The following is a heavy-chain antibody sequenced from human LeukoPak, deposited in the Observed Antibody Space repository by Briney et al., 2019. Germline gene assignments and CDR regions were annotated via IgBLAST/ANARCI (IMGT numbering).Heavy chain of an antibody. J-gene: IGHJ4*02. CDR3: AREVITNDYGLKHY. CDR2: INPNSCGT. Sequence: ASVKVSCKASGYTFTGYYRHWVRQAPGQGLEWMGCINPNSCGTNYPQKCQGKVTLTRDTSISTAYMELSRLRSDDTAVYYCAREVITNDYGLKHYWGQGPLVPVSS. V-gene: IGHV1-2*02. D-gene: IGHD4-17*01. CDR1: GYTFTGYY.